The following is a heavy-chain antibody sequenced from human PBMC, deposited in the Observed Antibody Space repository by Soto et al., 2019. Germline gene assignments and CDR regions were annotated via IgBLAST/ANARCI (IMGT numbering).Heavy chain of an antibody. Sequence: GASVKVSCKASGYTFTSYDINWVRQATGQGLEWMGWMNPNSGNTGYAQKFQGRVTMTRNTSISTAYMELSSLRSEDTAVYYCTLLDIVVVPAASALGYCTNGVCYTDDYWGQGTLVTVSS. CDR1: GYTFTSYD. J-gene: IGHJ4*02. CDR2: MNPNSGNT. V-gene: IGHV1-8*01. D-gene: IGHD2-8*01. CDR3: TLLDIVVVPAASALGYCTNGVCYTDDY.